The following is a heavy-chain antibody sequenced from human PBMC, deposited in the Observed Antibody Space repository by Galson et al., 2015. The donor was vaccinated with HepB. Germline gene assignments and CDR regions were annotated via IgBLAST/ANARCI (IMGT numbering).Heavy chain of an antibody. CDR1: GFTFSSYG. V-gene: IGHV3-30*18. D-gene: IGHD6-19*01. Sequence: SLRLSCAASGFTFSSYGMHWVRQAPGKGLEWVAVISYDGSNKYYADSVKGRFTISRGNSKNTLYLQMNSLRAEDTAVYYCAKEMDEIAVADYWGQGTLVTVSS. J-gene: IGHJ4*02. CDR2: ISYDGSNK. CDR3: AKEMDEIAVADY.